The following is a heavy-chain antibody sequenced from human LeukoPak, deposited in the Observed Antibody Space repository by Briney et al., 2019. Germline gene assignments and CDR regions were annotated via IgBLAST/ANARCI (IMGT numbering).Heavy chain of an antibody. CDR3: ARVSSGVRGRSFDY. CDR1: GYSISSGYY. V-gene: IGHV4-38-2*02. J-gene: IGHJ4*02. Sequence: SETLSLTCTVSGYSISSGYYWGWIRQPPGKGLEWIGSIYHSGSTYYIPSLKSRVTISVDTSKNQFSLKMSSVTAADTAVYYCARVSSGVRGRSFDYWGQGTLVTVSS. D-gene: IGHD1-26*01. CDR2: IYHSGST.